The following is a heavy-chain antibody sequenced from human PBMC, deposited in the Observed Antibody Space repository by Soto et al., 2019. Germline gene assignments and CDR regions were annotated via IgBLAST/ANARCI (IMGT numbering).Heavy chain of an antibody. Sequence: SETLSLTCTFSGGSISSYYWSLIRQPPGKGLEWIGYIYYSGSTNYNPSLKSRVTISVDTSKNQFSLKLSSVTAADTAVYYCARRSIAAADINWFDPWGQGTLVTVSS. CDR3: ARRSIAAADINWFDP. CDR1: GGSISSYY. V-gene: IGHV4-59*08. D-gene: IGHD6-13*01. CDR2: IYYSGST. J-gene: IGHJ5*02.